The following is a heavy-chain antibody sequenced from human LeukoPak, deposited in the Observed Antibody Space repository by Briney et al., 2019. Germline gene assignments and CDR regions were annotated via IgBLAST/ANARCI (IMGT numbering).Heavy chain of an antibody. V-gene: IGHV3-48*01. CDR2: IEYTGTTK. CDR1: TFSFSGYS. CDR3: AVGGYYGSGHPYYYYGMDV. J-gene: IGHJ6*02. D-gene: IGHD3-10*01. Sequence: GGSLRLSCATSTFSFSGYSMNWVRQAPGKGLEWVSYIEYTGTTKYYADSVKGRFTISRDNSKNTLYLQMNSLRAEDTAVYYCAVGGYYGSGHPYYYYGMDVWGQGTTVTVSS.